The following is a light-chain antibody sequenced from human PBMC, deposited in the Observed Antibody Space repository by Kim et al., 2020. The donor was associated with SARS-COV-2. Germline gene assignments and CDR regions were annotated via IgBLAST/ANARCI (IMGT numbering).Light chain of an antibody. CDR2: DVS. J-gene: IGLJ1*01. CDR1: SSDVGGYNY. V-gene: IGLV2-11*01. CDR3: CSYAGSYTHYV. Sequence: QSAPTQARSVSGSPGQSVTISCTGTSSDVGGYNYVSWYQQHPGKAPKLMIYDVSKRPSGVPDRFSGSKSGNTASLTISGLQAEDEADYYCCSYAGSYTHYVFGTGTKVNVL.